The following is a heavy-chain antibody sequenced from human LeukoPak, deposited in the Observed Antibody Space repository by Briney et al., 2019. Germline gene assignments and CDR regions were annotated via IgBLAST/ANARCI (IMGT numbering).Heavy chain of an antibody. CDR2: IIPIFGTA. CDR1: GGTFSSYA. Sequence: SVKVSCKASGGTFSSYAISWVRQAPGQGLEWMGRIIPIFGTANYAQKFQGRVTITTDESTSTAYMKLSSLRSEDTAVYYCATATPSYGYYFDYWGQGTLVTVSS. V-gene: IGHV1-69*05. J-gene: IGHJ4*02. D-gene: IGHD2-15*01. CDR3: ATATPSYGYYFDY.